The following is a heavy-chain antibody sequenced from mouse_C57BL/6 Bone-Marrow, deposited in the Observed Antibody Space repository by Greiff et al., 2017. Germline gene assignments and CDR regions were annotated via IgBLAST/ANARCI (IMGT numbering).Heavy chain of an antibody. CDR3: ARRYYGSSKYYYAMDY. Sequence: QVQLQQPGAELVKPGASVKLSCKASGYTFTSYWMHWVKQRPGQGLEWIGMIHPNSGSTNYNEKFKSKATLTVDKSSSTAYMQLSSLTSEYSAVYYCARRYYGSSKYYYAMDYWGQGTSVTVSS. CDR1: GYTFTSYW. CDR2: IHPNSGST. J-gene: IGHJ4*01. D-gene: IGHD1-1*01. V-gene: IGHV1-64*01.